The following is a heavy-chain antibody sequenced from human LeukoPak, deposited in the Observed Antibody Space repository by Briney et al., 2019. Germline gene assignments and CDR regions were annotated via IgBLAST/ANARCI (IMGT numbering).Heavy chain of an antibody. J-gene: IGHJ4*02. D-gene: IGHD5-18*01. CDR3: ARGRGGYSYGNLDY. CDR1: GGSFSGYY. Sequence: SETLSLTCAVYGGSFSGYYWSWIRQPPGKGLEWIGEINHSGSTNYNPSLKSRVTISVDTSKNQFSLKLSSVTAADTAVYYCARGRGGYSYGNLDYWGQGTLVTVSS. CDR2: INHSGST. V-gene: IGHV4-34*01.